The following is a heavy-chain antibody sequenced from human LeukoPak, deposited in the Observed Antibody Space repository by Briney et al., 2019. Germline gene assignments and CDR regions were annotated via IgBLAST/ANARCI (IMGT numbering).Heavy chain of an antibody. CDR1: GSSMSDYY. Sequence: PPETLSLTCTVSGSSMSDYYWSFIRQPAGKGLEWIGRIHPSGTTYFNPSLKSRVTMSVDTSQSQFSLRLTSMTAADTAVYFCARGDYYDGGGRNWFDPWGQRVLLADSS. CDR2: IHPSGTT. D-gene: IGHD3-16*01. V-gene: IGHV4-4*07. CDR3: ARGDYYDGGGRNWFDP. J-gene: IGHJ5*02.